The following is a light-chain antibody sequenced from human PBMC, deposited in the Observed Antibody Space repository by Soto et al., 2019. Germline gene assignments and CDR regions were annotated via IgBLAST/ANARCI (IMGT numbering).Light chain of an antibody. V-gene: IGKV4-1*01. Sequence: DIVMTQSPDSLTVSLGERATINCKSSQRLLYSSNNKTYLAWYQHRPGQSPKMLIFWASARESGVPDRFAGSGSENDFTLTISSLQAEDAAAYYCQQYYSDFFTFGQGTRLEIK. CDR3: QQYYSDFFT. CDR1: QRLLYSSNNKTY. J-gene: IGKJ2*01. CDR2: WAS.